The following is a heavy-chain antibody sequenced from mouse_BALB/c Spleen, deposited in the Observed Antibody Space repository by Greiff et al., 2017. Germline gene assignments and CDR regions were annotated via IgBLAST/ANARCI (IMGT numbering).Heavy chain of an antibody. CDR2: INPSTGYT. J-gene: IGHJ2*01. CDR3: AKELGRRYFDY. V-gene: IGHV1-7*01. CDR1: GYTFTSYW. Sequence: QVQLQQSGAELAKPGASVKMSCKASGYTFTSYWMHWVKQRPGQGLEWIGYINPSTGYTEYNQKFKDKATLTADKSSSTAYMQLSSLTSEDSAVYYCAKELGRRYFDYWGQGTTLTVSS. D-gene: IGHD4-1*01.